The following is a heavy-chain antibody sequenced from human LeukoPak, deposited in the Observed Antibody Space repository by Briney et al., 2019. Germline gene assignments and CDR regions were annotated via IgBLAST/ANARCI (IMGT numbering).Heavy chain of an antibody. CDR3: ARARVASPRVNWFDP. D-gene: IGHD5-12*01. V-gene: IGHV3-7*01. Sequence: QTGGSLRLSCAASGFTFSSYWMSWVRQAPGKGLEWVANIKQDGSEKYSVDSVKGRFTISRDNAKNSLYLQMNSLRVEDTAVYYCARARVASPRVNWFDPWGQGTLVTVSS. CDR2: IKQDGSEK. J-gene: IGHJ5*02. CDR1: GFTFSSYW.